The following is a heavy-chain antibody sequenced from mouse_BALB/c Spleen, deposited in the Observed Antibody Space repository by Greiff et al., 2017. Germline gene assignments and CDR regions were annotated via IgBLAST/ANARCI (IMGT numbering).Heavy chain of an antibody. CDR2: ISSGGGST. D-gene: IGHD1-1*01. CDR3: ARQNYGSSWFDY. V-gene: IGHV5-12-1*01. J-gene: IGHJ2*01. Sequence: EVQGVESGGGLVKPGGSLKLSCAASGFAFSSYDMSWVRQTPEKRLEWVAYISSGGGSTYYPDTVKGRFTISRDNAKNTLYLQMSSLKSEDTAMYYCARQNYGSSWFDYWGQGTTLTVSS. CDR1: GFAFSSYD.